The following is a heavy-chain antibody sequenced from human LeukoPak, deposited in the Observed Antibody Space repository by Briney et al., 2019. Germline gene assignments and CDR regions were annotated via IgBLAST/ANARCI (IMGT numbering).Heavy chain of an antibody. CDR1: GGSISSGDYY. J-gene: IGHJ3*02. D-gene: IGHD6-19*01. V-gene: IGHV4-30-4*01. CDR2: IYNSGST. Sequence: SETLSLTCTVSGGSISSGDYYWNWIRQPTGKGLEWIGYIYNSGSTDYNPSLKSRVTISLDTSKNQFSLKLSSVTATDTAIYYCAREPSGSALDIWGQGTMVTVSS. CDR3: AREPSGSALDI.